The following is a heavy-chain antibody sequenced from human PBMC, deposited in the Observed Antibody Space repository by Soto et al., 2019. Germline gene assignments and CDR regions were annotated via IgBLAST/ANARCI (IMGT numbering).Heavy chain of an antibody. V-gene: IGHV4-34*01. CDR1: GGSFSVYY. CDR2: INHSGST. D-gene: IGHD6-13*01. J-gene: IGHJ4*02. Sequence: SETLSLTCAVYGGSFSVYYWSWIRQPPGKGLEWIGEINHSGSTNYNPSLKSRVTISVDTSKNQFSLKLSSVTAADTAVYYCARHSGYSSSWYYTYYFDYWGQGTLVTV. CDR3: ARHSGYSSSWYYTYYFDY.